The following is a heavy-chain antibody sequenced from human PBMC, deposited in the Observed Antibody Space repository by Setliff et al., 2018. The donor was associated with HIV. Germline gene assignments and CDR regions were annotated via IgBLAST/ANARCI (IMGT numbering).Heavy chain of an antibody. Sequence: SVKVSCKASGGTFNRYTISWVRRAPGQGLEWMGGIIITLDTADYAEKFQGRVTITADESTSTAYMELNSLRSEDTAVYYCARGFSVYSSLDPLLNWFDPWGQGTLVTVSS. V-gene: IGHV1-69*13. J-gene: IGHJ5*02. CDR1: GGTFNRYT. D-gene: IGHD6-6*01. CDR3: ARGFSVYSSLDPLLNWFDP. CDR2: IIITLDTA.